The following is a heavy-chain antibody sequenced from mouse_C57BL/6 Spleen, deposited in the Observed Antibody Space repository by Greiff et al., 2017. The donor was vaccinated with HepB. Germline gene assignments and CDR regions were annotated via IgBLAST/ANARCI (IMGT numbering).Heavy chain of an antibody. CDR3: AYDYDEGDY. Sequence: VQVVESGAELARPGASVKLSCKASGYTFTSYGISWVKQRTGQGLEWIGEIYPRSGNTYYNEKFKGKATLTADKSSSTAYMELRSLTSEDSAVYFCAYDYDEGDYWGQGTTLTVSS. CDR1: GYTFTSYG. D-gene: IGHD2-4*01. CDR2: IYPRSGNT. V-gene: IGHV1-81*01. J-gene: IGHJ2*01.